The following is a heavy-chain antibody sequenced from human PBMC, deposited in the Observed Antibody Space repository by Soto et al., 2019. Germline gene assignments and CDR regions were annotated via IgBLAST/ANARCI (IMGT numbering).Heavy chain of an antibody. CDR1: GFTFSNYA. CDR3: AKGWSSSAWDSHYFDS. CDR2: VSGSGGAA. Sequence: EVQLLESGGGLVQPGGSLRLSCAASGFTFSNYAMRWVCQAPGKGLEWVAAVSGSGGAAYYADSVKGRFTISRDNAKNTMYLAMNSLRADDSAVYYCAKGWSSSAWDSHYFDSWGQGIRVTVSS. D-gene: IGHD3-3*01. J-gene: IGHJ4*02. V-gene: IGHV3-23*01.